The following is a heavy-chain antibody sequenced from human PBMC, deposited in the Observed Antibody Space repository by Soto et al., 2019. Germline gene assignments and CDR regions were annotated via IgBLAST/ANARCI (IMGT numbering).Heavy chain of an antibody. CDR3: ARDNDEYYFDY. J-gene: IGHJ4*02. CDR2: ISYDGSNK. D-gene: IGHD1-1*01. CDR1: GFTFSSYA. V-gene: IGHV3-30-3*01. Sequence: QVQLVESGGGVVQPGRSLRLSCAASGFTFSSYAMHWVRQAPGKGLEWVAVISYDGSNKYYADSVKGRFTISRDNSKNTLYLQINSLRAEDTAVYYCARDNDEYYFDYWGQGTLVTVSS.